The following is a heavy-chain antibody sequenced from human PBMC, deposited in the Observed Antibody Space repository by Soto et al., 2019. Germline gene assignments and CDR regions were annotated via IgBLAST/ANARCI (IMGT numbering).Heavy chain of an antibody. CDR1: GYTFTSYS. CDR3: ARARITMARGVIPSDY. D-gene: IGHD3-10*01. J-gene: IGHJ4*02. CDR2: TNAGNGNT. V-gene: IGHV1-3*01. Sequence: GAPVKVSCKASGYTFTSYSMHLVRQAPGQRLGWMGWTNAGNGNTKYSQKFQGRVTITRDTSASTAYMELSSLRSEDTAVYYCARARITMARGVIPSDYWGQGTLVTVSS.